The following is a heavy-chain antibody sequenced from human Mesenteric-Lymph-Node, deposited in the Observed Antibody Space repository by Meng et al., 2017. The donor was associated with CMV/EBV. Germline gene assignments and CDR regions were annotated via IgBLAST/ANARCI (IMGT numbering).Heavy chain of an antibody. D-gene: IGHD3-22*01. CDR2: IRSKPYGGTT. CDR1: GFTFGDYA. V-gene: IGHV3-49*04. Sequence: GESLKISCPASGFTFGDYAINWVRQAPGKGLEWVGFIRSKPYGGTTEYAASVKGRFTISRDDSKSIAYLQMNGLKTEDTAVYHCARGKDYYDSSGYYFFDDWGQGTPVTVSS. J-gene: IGHJ4*02. CDR3: ARGKDYYDSSGYYFFDD.